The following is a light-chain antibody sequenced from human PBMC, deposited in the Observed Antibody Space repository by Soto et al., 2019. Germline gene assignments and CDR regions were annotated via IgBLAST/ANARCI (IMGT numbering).Light chain of an antibody. CDR3: AVWDDTLYGRV. CDR2: RDD. J-gene: IGLJ3*02. Sequence: QSVLTQPPSVSGTPGQRVTISCSGGRSNIGSNTVAWYQQFPGTTPKLLIYRDDQRPSGVPDRSSGSKSGTSASLAISGLQFDDEADYYCAVWDDTLYGRVFGGGTKLTVL. V-gene: IGLV1-44*01. CDR1: RSNIGSNT.